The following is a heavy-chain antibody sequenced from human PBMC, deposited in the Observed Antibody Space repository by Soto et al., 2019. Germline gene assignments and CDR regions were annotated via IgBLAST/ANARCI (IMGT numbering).Heavy chain of an antibody. V-gene: IGHV1-18*04. D-gene: IGHD6-6*01. CDR1: GYMFTTYG. J-gene: IGHJ4*02. Sequence: QVQLVQSGGEVKKPGASVEVSCRTSGYMFTTYGMSWVRQAPGQGLEWMAWISAYNGNKKYAQKFLGRVTMTPDTSTSTVSMELRNMTSDDTGTYFCARTGGGMAARPLEYWGQGTLVTVSS. CDR2: ISAYNGNK. CDR3: ARTGGGMAARPLEY.